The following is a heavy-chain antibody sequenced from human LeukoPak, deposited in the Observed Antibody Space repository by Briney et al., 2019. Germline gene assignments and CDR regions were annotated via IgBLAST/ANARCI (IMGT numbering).Heavy chain of an antibody. CDR1: GDSVSSGDNH. CDR3: AREAPGSGSGPYFDY. J-gene: IGHJ4*02. D-gene: IGHD3-10*01. CDR2: IRYGGST. V-gene: IGHV4-30-4*01. Sequence: SQTLSLTCTVSGDSVSSGDNHWSWIRQPPGKGLEWIGYIRYGGSTYYNPSLKSRVTTSVDTSKNQFSLKLSSVTAADTAVYYCAREAPGSGSGPYFDYWGQGTLVTVSS.